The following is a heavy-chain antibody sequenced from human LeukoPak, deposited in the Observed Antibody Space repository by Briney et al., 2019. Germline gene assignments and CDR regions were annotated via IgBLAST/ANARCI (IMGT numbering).Heavy chain of an antibody. CDR2: IWYDGSNR. CDR3: ARDKGYGSGSYPSYYFDY. D-gene: IGHD3-10*01. V-gene: IGHV3-33*01. Sequence: PGRSLRLSCAASGFTFSSYGMYWVRQAPGKGLEWVALIWYDGSNRYCADSVKGRFTISRDNSKNTLYLQMNSLRAEDTAVYYCARDKGYGSGSYPSYYFDYWGQGTLVTVSS. J-gene: IGHJ4*02. CDR1: GFTFSSYG.